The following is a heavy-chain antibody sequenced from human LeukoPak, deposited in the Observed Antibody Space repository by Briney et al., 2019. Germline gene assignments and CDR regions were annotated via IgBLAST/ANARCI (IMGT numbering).Heavy chain of an antibody. CDR2: ISSSSSTI. CDR1: GFTLSTYT. CDR3: AREYSSSSGRAFDI. Sequence: PGGSLRLSCAASGFTLSTYTMNWVRQAPGKGLQWFSYISSSSSTIYYADSVKGRFTISRDNAKNSLYLQMNSLRDEDTAVYYCAREYSSSSGRAFDIWGQGIMVTVSS. D-gene: IGHD6-6*01. J-gene: IGHJ3*02. V-gene: IGHV3-48*02.